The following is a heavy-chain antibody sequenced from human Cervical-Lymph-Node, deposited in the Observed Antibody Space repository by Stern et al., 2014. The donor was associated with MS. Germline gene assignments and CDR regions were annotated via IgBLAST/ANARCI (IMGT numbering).Heavy chain of an antibody. CDR3: ARQGQWLDFDY. CDR2: VYTGDSDT. D-gene: IGHD6-19*01. J-gene: IGHJ4*02. Sequence: VHLVQSGAEVKKPGEALKISCKGSGYSFTSYWIGWGRTMPGKGLEWMWIVYTGDSDTRYSPSFQGQVPISAAKSISTAYLQWSSLKASDTAMYYCARQGQWLDFDYWGQGTLVTVSS. CDR1: GYSFTSYW. V-gene: IGHV5-51*01.